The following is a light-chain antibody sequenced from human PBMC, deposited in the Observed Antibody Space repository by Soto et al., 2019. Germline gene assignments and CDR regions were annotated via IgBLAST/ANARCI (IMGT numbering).Light chain of an antibody. CDR3: QQSYSMPRT. V-gene: IGKV1-39*01. J-gene: IGKJ1*01. Sequence: DIQMTQSPSSLSASVGDRISITCRASQTLSNHLNWYQQKPGKAPTLLMYSASSLQHGVPSRFSGSGSGTDFTLTISSLQPEDFATYYCQQSYSMPRTFGQGTRVEIK. CDR1: QTLSNH. CDR2: SAS.